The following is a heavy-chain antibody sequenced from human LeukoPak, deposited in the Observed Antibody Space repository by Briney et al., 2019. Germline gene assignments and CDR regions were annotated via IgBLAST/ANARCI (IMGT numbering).Heavy chain of an antibody. D-gene: IGHD5-18*01. CDR1: GGSISSGSYY. Sequence: SETLSLTCTVSGGSISSGSYYWSWIRQPAGKGLEWIGRIYTSGSTNYNPSLKSRVTISVDTSKNQSSLKLSSVTAADTAVYYCAREWIQVYYFDYWGQGTLVTVSS. J-gene: IGHJ4*02. CDR3: AREWIQVYYFDY. CDR2: IYTSGST. V-gene: IGHV4-61*02.